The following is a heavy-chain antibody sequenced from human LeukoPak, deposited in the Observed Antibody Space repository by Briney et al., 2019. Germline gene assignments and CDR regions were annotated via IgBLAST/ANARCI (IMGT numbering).Heavy chain of an antibody. J-gene: IGHJ4*02. V-gene: IGHV1-2*02. CDR3: ANTYGALCFDS. Sequence: ASVKVSCKASGYTFTGYYMHGVRQAPGQGLEWMGWTIPDSGDTNYAQKFQGRVTMTRDTSISTAYMELSGLRSDDTALYYCANTYGALCFDSWGQGTLVTVSS. CDR2: TIPDSGDT. D-gene: IGHD4-17*01. CDR1: GYTFTGYY.